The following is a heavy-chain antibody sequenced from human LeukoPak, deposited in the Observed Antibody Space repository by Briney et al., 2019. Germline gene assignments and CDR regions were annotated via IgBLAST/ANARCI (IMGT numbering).Heavy chain of an antibody. CDR1: GGSISSSSYY. CDR2: INHSGST. Sequence: PSETLSLTCTVSGGSISSSSYYWSWIRQPPGKGLEWIGEINHSGSTNYNPSLKSRVTISVDTSKNQFSLKLSSVTAADTAVYYCARGFWSGSYSGTLVNPYYYYYYMDVWGKGTTVTVSS. D-gene: IGHD3-3*01. V-gene: IGHV4-39*07. CDR3: ARGFWSGSYSGTLVNPYYYYYYMDV. J-gene: IGHJ6*03.